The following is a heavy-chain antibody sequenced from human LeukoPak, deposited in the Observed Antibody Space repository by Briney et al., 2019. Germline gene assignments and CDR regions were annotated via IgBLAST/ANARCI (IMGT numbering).Heavy chain of an antibody. CDR1: ACTFTRLY. CDR2: INPNSGDT. CDR3: STMKGSYRVGTDLAD. D-gene: IGHD2-21*02. V-gene: IGHV1-2*02. Sequence: GASVKVSCKASACTFTRLYMLWVRQAPGQGLEWMGWINPNSGDTKYSQKFQGRVTMTRDTSINTAYMELTRLRSDDTAVYYRSTMKGSYRVGTDLADWGQGTLVTVSS. J-gene: IGHJ4*02.